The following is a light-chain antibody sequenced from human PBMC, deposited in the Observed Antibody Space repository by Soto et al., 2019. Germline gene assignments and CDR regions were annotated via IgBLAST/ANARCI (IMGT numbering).Light chain of an antibody. CDR3: QQYNNWLRT. Sequence: EIVMTQSPVTLSVSPGERATLSCKASQSVSSNLAWYQQKPGQAPRLLIYGASTRATGIPARFSASGSGTEFTLTISSLQSEDFAVYYCQQYNNWLRTFGQGTKVEIK. CDR1: QSVSSN. V-gene: IGKV3-15*01. CDR2: GAS. J-gene: IGKJ1*01.